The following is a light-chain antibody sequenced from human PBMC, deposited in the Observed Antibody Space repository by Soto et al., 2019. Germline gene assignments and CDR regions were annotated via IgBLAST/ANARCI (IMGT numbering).Light chain of an antibody. V-gene: IGLV3-21*02. Sequence: SYGLTQPPSVSVAPGQTASITCGENNIGSKSVHWYQQKPGQAPVLVVYEDSDRPSGIPERFSGSNSGNTATLTINRVEAGDEADYYCQVWDDSSDRVVFGGGTKLTVL. CDR3: QVWDDSSDRVV. CDR2: EDS. J-gene: IGLJ2*01. CDR1: NIGSKS.